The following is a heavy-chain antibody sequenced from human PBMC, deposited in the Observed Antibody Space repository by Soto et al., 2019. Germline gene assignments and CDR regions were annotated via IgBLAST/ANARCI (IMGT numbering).Heavy chain of an antibody. D-gene: IGHD3-22*01. CDR1: GGSISSGGYY. CDR3: AKWGSGYTRCFDY. Sequence: SETLSLTCTVSGGSISSGGYYWSWIRQHPGKGLEWIGYIYYSGSTYYNPSLKSRVTISVDTSKNQFSLKLSSVTAADTAVYYCAKWGSGYTRCFDYWGQGTLVTVSS. V-gene: IGHV4-31*03. CDR2: IYYSGST. J-gene: IGHJ4*02.